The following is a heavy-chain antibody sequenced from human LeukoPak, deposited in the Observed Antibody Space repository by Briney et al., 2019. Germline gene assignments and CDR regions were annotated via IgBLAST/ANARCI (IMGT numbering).Heavy chain of an antibody. Sequence: ASETLSLTCAVYGGSFSGYYWSWIRQPPGKGLEWIGEINHSGSTNYNPSLKSRVTISVDTSKNQSSLKLSSVTAADTAVYYCARGGKYSSSFAFDYWGQGTLVTVSS. D-gene: IGHD6-6*01. V-gene: IGHV4-34*01. CDR1: GGSFSGYY. CDR2: INHSGST. J-gene: IGHJ4*02. CDR3: ARGGKYSSSFAFDY.